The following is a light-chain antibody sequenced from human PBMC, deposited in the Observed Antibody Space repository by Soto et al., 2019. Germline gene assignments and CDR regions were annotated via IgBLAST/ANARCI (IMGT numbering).Light chain of an antibody. V-gene: IGKV1-39*01. CDR1: QSISSY. Sequence: DIQMTQSPSSLSASVGDRVTITCRASQSISSYLNWYQQKPGKAPKLLIYAASNLQSGVPPRFSGGGGGTDFTLTISSLQPEDFASYYCQQIYTIPLTFGGGTKVDIK. CDR2: AAS. CDR3: QQIYTIPLT. J-gene: IGKJ4*01.